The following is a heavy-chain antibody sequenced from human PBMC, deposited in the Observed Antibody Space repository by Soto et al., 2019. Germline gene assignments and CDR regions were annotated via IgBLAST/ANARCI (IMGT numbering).Heavy chain of an antibody. CDR1: GGTFSSYT. CDR2: IIPILGIA. D-gene: IGHD3-16*02. CDR3: ARSFGGVIVMLDY. V-gene: IGHV1-69*02. Sequence: QVQLVQSGAEVKKPGSSVKVSCKASGGTFSSYTISWVRQAPGQGLEWMGRIIPILGIANYAQKFQGRVTITADKSTSTAYMELSSLRSEDTAVYYCARSFGGVIVMLDYWGQGALVTVFS. J-gene: IGHJ4*02.